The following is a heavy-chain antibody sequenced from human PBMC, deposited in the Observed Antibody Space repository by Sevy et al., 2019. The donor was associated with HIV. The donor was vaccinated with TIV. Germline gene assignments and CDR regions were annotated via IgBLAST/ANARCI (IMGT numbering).Heavy chain of an antibody. CDR3: AKRLEYYYDSSGYYYLESYLDY. Sequence: GWSLRLSCAASGFTFDDYTMHWVRQAPGKGLEWVSLISSDGGSTCYADSVKGRFTISRDNSKNSLYLQMNSLRTEDTALYYCAKRLEYYYDSSGYYYLESYLDYWGQGTLVTVSS. D-gene: IGHD3-22*01. CDR1: GFTFDDYT. V-gene: IGHV3-43*01. CDR2: ISSDGGST. J-gene: IGHJ4*02.